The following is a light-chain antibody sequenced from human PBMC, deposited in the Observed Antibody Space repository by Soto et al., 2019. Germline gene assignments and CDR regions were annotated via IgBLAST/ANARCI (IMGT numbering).Light chain of an antibody. Sequence: QSVLTQPPSVSGAPGQRVTISCTGSSSNIGAGYHVHWYQQLPGTAPKFLIYGNSNRPSGVPDRFSGSKSGTSASLAITGLQAEEEADYYCQSYDSSLSGSVFGGGTKLTVL. CDR2: GNS. V-gene: IGLV1-40*01. J-gene: IGLJ3*02. CDR1: SSNIGAGYH. CDR3: QSYDSSLSGSV.